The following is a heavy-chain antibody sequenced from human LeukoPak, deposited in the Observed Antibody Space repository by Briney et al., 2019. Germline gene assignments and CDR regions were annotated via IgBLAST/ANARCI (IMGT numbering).Heavy chain of an antibody. J-gene: IGHJ4*02. Sequence: GGSLRLSCAASGFTFSRYALSWVRQAPGKGLEWVSDISGSGGSTYYADSVKGLFTNSRDKYKNTLYLQMNSLRAEDTAVYYCAKDGTAGLSSGDWGQVILVSVSS. CDR2: ISGSGGST. CDR3: AKDGTAGLSSGD. CDR1: GFTFSRYA. D-gene: IGHD3-10*02. V-gene: IGHV3-23*01.